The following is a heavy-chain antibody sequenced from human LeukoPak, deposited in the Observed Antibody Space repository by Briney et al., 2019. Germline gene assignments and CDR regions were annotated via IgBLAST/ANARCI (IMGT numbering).Heavy chain of an antibody. J-gene: IGHJ3*02. D-gene: IGHD3-10*01. CDR2: IYPGDSDA. CDR3: ARRGRGVSGLTNAFDI. Sequence: GESLKISCKGSGYTFTSYWIGWVRQMPGKGLEWMAIIYPGDSDASYSPSFQGQVTISADKSISTAYLQWSSLQASDTAMYYCARRGRGVSGLTNAFDIWGQGTMVTVSS. CDR1: GYTFTSYW. V-gene: IGHV5-51*01.